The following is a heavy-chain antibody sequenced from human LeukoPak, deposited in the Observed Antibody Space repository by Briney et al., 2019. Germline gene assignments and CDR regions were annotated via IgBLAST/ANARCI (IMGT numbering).Heavy chain of an antibody. CDR1: GFTFSSYA. J-gene: IGHJ4*02. Sequence: GGSLRPSCAASGFTFSSYAMSWVRQAPGKGLEWVSAISGSGGSTYYADSVKGRFTISRDNSKNTLYLQMNSLRAEDTAVYYCARPLFGAISPGYWGQGTLVTVSS. D-gene: IGHD3-10*01. V-gene: IGHV3-23*01. CDR3: ARPLFGAISPGY. CDR2: ISGSGGST.